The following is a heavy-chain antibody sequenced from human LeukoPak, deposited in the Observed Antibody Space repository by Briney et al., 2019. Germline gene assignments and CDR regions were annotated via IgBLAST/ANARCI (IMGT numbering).Heavy chain of an antibody. CDR3: ATTVVAPPTIFGVVPPFDY. CDR1: GYTLTELF. J-gene: IGHJ4*02. D-gene: IGHD3-3*01. Sequence: SVKVSRKVSGYTLTELFMHGVRQTPGNGGEWVGGFDPEDGETIYAQKFQGRVTMTEDTSTDTAYMELSSLRSEDTAVYYCATTVVAPPTIFGVVPPFDYWGQGTLVTVSS. CDR2: FDPEDGET. V-gene: IGHV1-24*01.